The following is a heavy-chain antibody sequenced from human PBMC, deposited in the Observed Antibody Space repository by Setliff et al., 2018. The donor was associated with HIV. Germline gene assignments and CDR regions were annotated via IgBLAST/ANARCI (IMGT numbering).Heavy chain of an antibody. Sequence: PSETLSLTCAVSASSISSDYFWGWIRQPPGKGLEWIGSTHHSGRTNYNPSLKSRVTTSVDTSKNQFSLKLSSVTAADTAVYYCARGQALLWFGETWGQGTLVTVSS. CDR1: ASSISSDYF. V-gene: IGHV4-38-2*01. D-gene: IGHD3-10*01. CDR3: ARGQALLWFGET. CDR2: THHSGRT. J-gene: IGHJ5*02.